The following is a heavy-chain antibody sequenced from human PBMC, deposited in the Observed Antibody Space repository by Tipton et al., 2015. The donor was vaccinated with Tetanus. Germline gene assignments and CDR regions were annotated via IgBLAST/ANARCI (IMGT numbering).Heavy chain of an antibody. Sequence: QLVQSGAEVRKPGASVKVSCKAAGYTFTGNYLQWVQQAPGQGLEWMGWINPDSGGTNSAQKFQGRVTMTRDTSISTAYMELSRLRSDDTAVYYCARAGPQATFGVKYGMDVWGQGTTVAVSS. D-gene: IGHD3-3*01. CDR3: ARAGPQATFGVKYGMDV. CDR1: GYTFTGNY. J-gene: IGHJ6*02. CDR2: INPDSGGT. V-gene: IGHV1-2*02.